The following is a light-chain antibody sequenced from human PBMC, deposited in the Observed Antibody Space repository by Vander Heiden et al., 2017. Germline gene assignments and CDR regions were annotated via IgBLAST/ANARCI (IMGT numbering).Light chain of an antibody. CDR2: LTS. CDR1: QSIGKY. Sequence: DIQMTQSQFSLSASVGERVTITCRASQSIGKYLNWYGQKPGKAPKLLIFLTSSLQSGAPSRFTGSGSGTEFTLTINGLQPEDFATYYCQQSYSAPATFGQGTRLEIK. V-gene: IGKV1-39*01. J-gene: IGKJ5*01. CDR3: QQSYSAPAT.